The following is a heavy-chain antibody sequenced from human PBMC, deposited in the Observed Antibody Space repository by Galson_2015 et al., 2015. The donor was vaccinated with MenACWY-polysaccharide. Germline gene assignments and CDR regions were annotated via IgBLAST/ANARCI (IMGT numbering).Heavy chain of an antibody. CDR2: IKKDGSDK. CDR3: ARDDLLTRISGWYFDL. J-gene: IGHJ2*01. D-gene: IGHD3-9*01. Sequence: SLRLSCAASGFTFSNRWMSWVRQAPGKGLEWVAVIKKDGSDKYYVDSVKGRFAISRDNAKDSVFLQMNSLGVEDTAVYFCARDDLLTRISGWYFDLWGRGALVTVS. V-gene: IGHV3-7*01. CDR1: GFTFSNRW.